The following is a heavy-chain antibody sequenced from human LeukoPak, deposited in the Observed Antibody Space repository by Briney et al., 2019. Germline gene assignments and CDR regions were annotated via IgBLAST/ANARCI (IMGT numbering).Heavy chain of an antibody. CDR1: GFTFSSYE. J-gene: IGHJ3*02. CDR2: ISISGSTI. CDR3: ARTVAGLPLDAFDI. V-gene: IGHV3-48*03. D-gene: IGHD6-19*01. Sequence: QPGGSLRLSCAASGFTFSSYEMNWVRQAPGKGLEWVSFISISGSTIYYTDSVKGRFTISRDSAKNSLYLQMNSLRAEDTAVYYCARTVAGLPLDAFDIWGQGTMVTVSS.